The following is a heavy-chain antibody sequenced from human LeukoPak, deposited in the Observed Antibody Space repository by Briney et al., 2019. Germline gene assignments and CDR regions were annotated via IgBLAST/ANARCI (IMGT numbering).Heavy chain of an antibody. V-gene: IGHV3-30-3*01. D-gene: IGHD4-17*01. J-gene: IGHJ4*02. Sequence: GGSLRLSCAASGFTFSSYAMHWVRQAPGKGLEWVAVISYDGSNKYYADSVKGRFTISRDNSKNTLYLQMNSLRAEDTAVYYCARAKRTVKFDYWGQGTLVTVSS. CDR1: GFTFSSYA. CDR2: ISYDGSNK. CDR3: ARAKRTVKFDY.